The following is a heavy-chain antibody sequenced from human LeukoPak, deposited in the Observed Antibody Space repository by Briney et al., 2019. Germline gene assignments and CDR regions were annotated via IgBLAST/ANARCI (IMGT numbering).Heavy chain of an antibody. CDR3: ARENKDILTGYSYGMDV. Sequence: SETLSLTCTVSGGSIRSYYWNWIRQPPGKGLEWIGYIYYSGSTNYNPSLKSRGTISVDTSKNQFSLKLRSVTAADTAVYYCARENKDILTGYSYGMDVWGQGTTVTVSS. V-gene: IGHV4-59*01. J-gene: IGHJ6*02. D-gene: IGHD3-9*01. CDR1: GGSIRSYY. CDR2: IYYSGST.